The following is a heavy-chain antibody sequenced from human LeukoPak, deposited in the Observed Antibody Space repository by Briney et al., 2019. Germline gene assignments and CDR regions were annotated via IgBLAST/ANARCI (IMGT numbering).Heavy chain of an antibody. V-gene: IGHV4-34*01. CDR3: ARVPIVVVPAAIYYYYYYYMDV. Sequence: SETLSLPCAVYGGSFHGYYWSWIRQPPGKGLEWIGEINYSGSTNYNPSLKSRVTISVDTSKNQFSLKLSSVTAADTAVYYCARVPIVVVPAAIYYYYYYYMDVWGKGTTVTVSS. D-gene: IGHD2-2*01. J-gene: IGHJ6*03. CDR1: GGSFHGYY. CDR2: INYSGST.